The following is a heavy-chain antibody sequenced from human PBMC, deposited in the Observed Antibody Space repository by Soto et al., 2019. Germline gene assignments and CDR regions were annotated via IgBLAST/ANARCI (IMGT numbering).Heavy chain of an antibody. CDR2: IIPIFGTA. J-gene: IGHJ4*02. Sequence: SVKVSCKASGGTFSSYAISWVRQAPGQGLEWMGGIIPIFGTANYAQKFQGRVTITADESTSTAYMELSSLRSEDTAVYYCARGDTMAAGFDYWGQGTLVTVSS. V-gene: IGHV1-69*13. CDR3: ARGDTMAAGFDY. D-gene: IGHD3-10*01. CDR1: GGTFSSYA.